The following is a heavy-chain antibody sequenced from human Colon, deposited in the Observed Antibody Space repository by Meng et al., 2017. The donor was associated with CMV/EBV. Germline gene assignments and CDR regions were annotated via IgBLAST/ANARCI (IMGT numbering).Heavy chain of an antibody. Sequence: QVQLQEPGPGLVMASETLSLTCTVSGDSISGRSYYWGWIRQPPGKGLEWIASIYYTGNDYHNPSLKSRVTISIDTSNNQFSLRLTSVTAADTAVYYCARMALHWYFDLWGRGTLVTVSS. J-gene: IGHJ2*01. CDR3: ARMALHWYFDL. CDR2: IYYTGND. CDR1: GDSISGRSYY. D-gene: IGHD5-24*01. V-gene: IGHV4-39*07.